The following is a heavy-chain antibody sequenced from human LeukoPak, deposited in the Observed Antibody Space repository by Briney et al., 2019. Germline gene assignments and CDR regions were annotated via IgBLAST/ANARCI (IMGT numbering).Heavy chain of an antibody. V-gene: IGHV3-30*03. CDR2: ISYDGSNK. CDR3: ARDLYCSGGSCYSGVAY. J-gene: IGHJ4*02. Sequence: GGSLRLSCAASGFTFSSYGMHWVRQAPGKGLEWVAVISYDGSNKYYADSVKGRFTISRDNSKNTLYLQMNSLRAEDTAVYYCARDLYCSGGSCYSGVAYWGQGTLVTVSS. CDR1: GFTFSSYG. D-gene: IGHD2-15*01.